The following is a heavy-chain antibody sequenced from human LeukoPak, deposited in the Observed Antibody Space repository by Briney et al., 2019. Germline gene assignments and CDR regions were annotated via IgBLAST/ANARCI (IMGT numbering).Heavy chain of an antibody. CDR3: ARDNVDFWSGYPYGSFDY. CDR2: ISGSSYI. V-gene: IGHV3-21*01. J-gene: IGHJ4*02. CDR1: GFTFSSYA. D-gene: IGHD3-3*01. Sequence: GGSLRLSCAASGFTFSSYAMSWVRQAPGKGLEWVSAISGSSYIYYADSVKGRFTISRDNAKNSLYLQMNSLRAEDTAVYYCARDNVDFWSGYPYGSFDYWGQGTLVTVSS.